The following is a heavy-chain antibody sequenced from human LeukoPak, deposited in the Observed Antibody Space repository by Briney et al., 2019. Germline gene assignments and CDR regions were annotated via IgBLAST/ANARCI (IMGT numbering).Heavy chain of an antibody. D-gene: IGHD3-16*01. CDR2: IYYSGST. J-gene: IGHJ3*01. Sequence: SETLSLTCTVSGGSISSYYWSWIRQPPGKGLEWIGYIYYSGSTNYNPSLKSRVTISVDTSKNQFSLKLSSVTAADTAVYYCAXXXXYDKRAFDAWGQGTIVTVSS. CDR1: GGSISSYY. CDR3: AXXXXYDKRAFDA. V-gene: IGHV4-59*08.